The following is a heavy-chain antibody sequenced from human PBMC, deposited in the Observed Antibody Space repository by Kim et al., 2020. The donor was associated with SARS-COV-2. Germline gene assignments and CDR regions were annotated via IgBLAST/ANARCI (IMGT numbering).Heavy chain of an antibody. D-gene: IGHD3-16*01. Sequence: GGSLRLSCTDSGVTFSSYAMSWVRQAPGKGPEWVSGISGGGGSTYYANSVKGRISISRDNSKTTLYLQLSSLRAENTAVYYFARELDYVWGGHRRYAVNIWGKAT. CDR1: GVTFSSYA. V-gene: IGHV3-23*01. CDR2: ISGGGGST. CDR3: ARELDYVWGGHRRYAVNI. J-gene: IGHJ3*02.